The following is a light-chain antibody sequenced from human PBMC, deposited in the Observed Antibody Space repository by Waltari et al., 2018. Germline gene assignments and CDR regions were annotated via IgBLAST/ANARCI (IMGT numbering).Light chain of an antibody. V-gene: IGLV2-8*01. CDR3: SSYAGSNNLV. Sequence: QSALTQPPSASGSPGQSVTISCTGTSSYDGVYNYVSWYQQHPGKAPTLMIYEVSKRPSGVPDRFSGSKSGNTASLTVSGLQAEDEADYYCSSYAGSNNLVFGGGTKLTVL. CDR2: EVS. CDR1: SSYDGVYNY. J-gene: IGLJ2*01.